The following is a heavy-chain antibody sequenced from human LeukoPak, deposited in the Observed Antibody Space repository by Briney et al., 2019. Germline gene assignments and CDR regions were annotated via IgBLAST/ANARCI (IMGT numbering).Heavy chain of an antibody. CDR1: GYTFTSYY. Sequence: ASVKVSCKASGYTFTSYYTHWVRQAPGQGLEWMGIINPSGGSTSYAQKFQGRVTMTRDTSTSTVYMELSSLRSEDTAVYYCARAVVVVPAAISYFDYWGQGTLVTVSS. V-gene: IGHV1-46*01. J-gene: IGHJ4*02. CDR3: ARAVVVVPAAISYFDY. CDR2: INPSGGST. D-gene: IGHD2-2*01.